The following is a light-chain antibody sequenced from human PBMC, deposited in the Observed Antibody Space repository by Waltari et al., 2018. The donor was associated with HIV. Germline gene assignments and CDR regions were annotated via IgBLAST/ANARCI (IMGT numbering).Light chain of an antibody. J-gene: IGKJ2*01. CDR3: QQSYSAPRT. CDR1: QTINTL. CDR2: SAS. Sequence: DIYVTQSPSSLSASVGDRVTILCRASQTINTLLNWYQQKPGKAPKLLIYSASTLQSGVPSRFSGSGSGTDFSITIGSLQPEDFATYFCQQSYSAPRTFGQGTKLEI. V-gene: IGKV1-39*01.